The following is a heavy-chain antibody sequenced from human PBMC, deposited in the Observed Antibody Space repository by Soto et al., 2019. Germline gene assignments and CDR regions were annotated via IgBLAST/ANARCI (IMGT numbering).Heavy chain of an antibody. CDR3: ASNTADYCSSTSCYVG. CDR2: INAGNGNT. V-gene: IGHV1-3*01. D-gene: IGHD2-2*01. CDR1: GYTFTSYA. Sequence: GASVKVSCKASGYTFTSYAMHWVRQDPGQRLEWMGWINAGNGNTKYSQKFQGRVTITRDTSASTAYMELSSLRSEDTAVYYCASNTADYCSSTSCYVGWGQGTLVTVSS. J-gene: IGHJ4*02.